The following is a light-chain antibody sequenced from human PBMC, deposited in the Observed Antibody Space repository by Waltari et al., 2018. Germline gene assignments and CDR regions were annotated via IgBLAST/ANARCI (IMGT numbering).Light chain of an antibody. Sequence: QSVLTQPPSASGTPGQRVTISCSGSRSNIGSRTVNWYQQFPGTAPNLLVSTNDQRPSGVRERFSASTAGTSAARAISGLQSEDEADYYCSAWDDSRNGVVFGGGTKLTVL. V-gene: IGLV1-44*01. CDR3: SAWDDSRNGVV. CDR2: TND. J-gene: IGLJ2*01. CDR1: RSNIGSRT.